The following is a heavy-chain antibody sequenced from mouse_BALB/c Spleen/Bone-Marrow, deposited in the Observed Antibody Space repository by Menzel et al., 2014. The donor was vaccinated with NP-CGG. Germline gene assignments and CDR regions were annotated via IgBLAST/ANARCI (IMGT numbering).Heavy chain of an antibody. CDR3: ARDRYGYAMDY. V-gene: IGHV3-5*02. J-gene: IGHJ4*01. CDR1: DISITTGNYR. Sequence: EVQLVESGPGLVKPSQTVSLTCTVTDISITTGNYRWSWIRQFPGNKLEWIGYMYYSGTITYNPSLTSRTTITRDTSKNQVFLEVNSLTAEDTATYFCARDRYGYAMDYWGQGTSVTVSS. D-gene: IGHD2-14*01. CDR2: MYYSGTI.